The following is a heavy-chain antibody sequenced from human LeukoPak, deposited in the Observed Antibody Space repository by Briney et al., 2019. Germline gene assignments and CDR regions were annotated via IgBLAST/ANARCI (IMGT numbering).Heavy chain of an antibody. D-gene: IGHD6-6*01. J-gene: IGHJ4*02. CDR2: IIPIFGTA. V-gene: IGHV1-69*13. CDR3: ASGSSIATRSEIYYSDY. Sequence: ASVKVSCKASGGTXSSYAISWVRQAPGQGLEWMGGIIPIFGTANYAQKFQGRVTITADESTSTAYMELSSLRSEDTAVYYCASGSSIATRSEIYYSDYWGQGTLVTVSS. CDR1: GGTXSSYA.